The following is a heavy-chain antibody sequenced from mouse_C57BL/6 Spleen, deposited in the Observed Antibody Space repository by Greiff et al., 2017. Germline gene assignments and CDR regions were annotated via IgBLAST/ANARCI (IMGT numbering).Heavy chain of an antibody. J-gene: IGHJ1*03. CDR2: IDPSDSYT. V-gene: IGHV1-69*01. CDR3: ARGTVVATSYWYFDV. CDR1: GYTFTSYW. D-gene: IGHD1-1*01. Sequence: QVQLQQPGAELVMPGASVKLSCKASGYTFTSYWMHWVKQRPGQGLEWIGEIDPSDSYTNYNQKFKGKSTLTVDKSSSTAYMQLSSLTSEDSAVYYCARGTVVATSYWYFDVWGTGTTVTVSS.